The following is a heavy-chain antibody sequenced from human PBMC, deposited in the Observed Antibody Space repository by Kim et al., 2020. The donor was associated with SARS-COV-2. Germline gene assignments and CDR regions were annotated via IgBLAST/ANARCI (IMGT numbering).Heavy chain of an antibody. J-gene: IGHJ6*02. V-gene: IGHV1-18*01. D-gene: IGHD3-10*01. CDR1: GYTFTSYG. CDR2: ISAYNGNT. Sequence: ASVKVSCKASGYTFTSYGISWVRQAPGQGLEWMGWISAYNGNTNYAQKLQGRVTMTTDTSTSTAYMELRSLRSDDTAVYYCARDRGFIDGSGSYYWVDSYYGMDVWGQGTTVTVSS. CDR3: ARDRGFIDGSGSYYWVDSYYGMDV.